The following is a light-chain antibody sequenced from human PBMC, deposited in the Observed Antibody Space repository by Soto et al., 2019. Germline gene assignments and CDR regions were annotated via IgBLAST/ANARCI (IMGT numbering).Light chain of an antibody. V-gene: IGKV3-11*01. CDR2: DVS. CDR3: QQRTTWPT. CDR1: QSVTSS. Sequence: EIVLTQSPATLSLSPGDRATLSCRASQSVTSSLAWFQQKPGQAPRLLIYDVSRRATAIPARFSGSGSGTDFTLTISNLEPEDFAFYYCQQRTTWPTFGGGTKVEIK. J-gene: IGKJ4*01.